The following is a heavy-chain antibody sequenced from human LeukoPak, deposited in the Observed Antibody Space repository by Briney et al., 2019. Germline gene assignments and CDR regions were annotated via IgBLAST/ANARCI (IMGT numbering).Heavy chain of an antibody. D-gene: IGHD6-19*01. Sequence: PRGSLRLSCAASGFTFSSYAMHWVRQAPGKGLQYVSAISSNRGTTYYANSVKARFTISRDNSKNTLYIQMGSLRADDMAVYYCATGKYSSGWDLDYWGQGTLVTVSS. CDR3: ATGKYSSGWDLDY. CDR1: GFTFSSYA. V-gene: IGHV3-64*01. J-gene: IGHJ4*02. CDR2: ISSNRGTT.